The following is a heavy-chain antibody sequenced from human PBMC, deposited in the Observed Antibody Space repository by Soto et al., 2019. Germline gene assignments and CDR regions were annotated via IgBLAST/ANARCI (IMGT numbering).Heavy chain of an antibody. CDR3: ARVHVMVVAGSTFDY. CDR1: GYSISTGSY. D-gene: IGHD6-19*01. J-gene: IGHJ4*01. CDR2: IYHGGTT. V-gene: IGHV4-38-2*02. Sequence: SETLSLPCTVPGYSISTGSYWAWIRPPPGNGTEWIASIYHGGTTVSNPSLKSRITIPVDTSNNQLSLSLTSVTAADTAVYYFARVHVMVVAGSTFDYWGHGTMVTVSS.